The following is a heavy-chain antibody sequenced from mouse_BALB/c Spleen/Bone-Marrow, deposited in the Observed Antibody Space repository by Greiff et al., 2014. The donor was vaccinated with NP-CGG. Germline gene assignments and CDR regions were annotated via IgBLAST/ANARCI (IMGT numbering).Heavy chain of an antibody. CDR1: GFTIKDTY. J-gene: IGHJ3*01. CDR2: MDPANGNT. CDR3: ASYYYGSSGFAY. D-gene: IGHD1-1*01. V-gene: IGHV14-3*02. Sequence: EVKLQESGAELVKPGASVKLSCTASGFTIKDTYMHWVKQRPEQGLEWIGRMDPANGNTKYDPKFQGKATITADTSSNTAYLQLSSQASEDTAVYYCASYYYGSSGFAYWGQGTLVTVSA.